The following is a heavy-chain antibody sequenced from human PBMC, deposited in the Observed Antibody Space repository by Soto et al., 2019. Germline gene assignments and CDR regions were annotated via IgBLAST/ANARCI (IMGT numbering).Heavy chain of an antibody. V-gene: IGHV4-39*01. CDR1: GGSISSSSYY. D-gene: IGHD3-22*01. CDR3: ASEYYYDSSGYYHETYYFDY. J-gene: IGHJ4*02. CDR2: IYYSGST. Sequence: PSETLSLTCTVSGGSISSSSYYWGWIRQPPGKGLEWIGSIYYSGSTYYNPSLKSRVTISVDTSKNQFSLKLSSVTAADTAVYYCASEYYYDSSGYYHETYYFDYWGQGTLVTSPQ.